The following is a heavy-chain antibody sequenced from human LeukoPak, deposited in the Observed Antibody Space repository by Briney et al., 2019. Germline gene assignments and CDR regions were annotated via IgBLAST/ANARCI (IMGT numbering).Heavy chain of an antibody. D-gene: IGHD3-10*01. CDR3: ARLRGHYYGMDV. V-gene: IGHV4-59*08. CDR2: IYYSGST. Sequence: PSETLSLTCTVSGGSISSYYWSWIRQPPGKGLEWIGYIYYSGSTNYNPSLKSRVTISVDTSKNQFSLKLSSVTAADTAVYYCARLRGHYYGMDVWGQGTTVTVSS. CDR1: GGSISSYY. J-gene: IGHJ6*02.